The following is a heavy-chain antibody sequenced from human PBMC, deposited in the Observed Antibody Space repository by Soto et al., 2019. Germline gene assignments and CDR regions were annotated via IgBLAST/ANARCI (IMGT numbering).Heavy chain of an antibody. D-gene: IGHD6-13*01. CDR2: INHSGST. CDR3: ARGEIAADHDAFDI. V-gene: IGHV4-34*01. CDR1: GGSFSGYY. Sequence: QVQLQQWGAGLLKPSETLSLTCAVYGGSFSGYYWSWIRQPPGKGLEWIGEINHSGSTNYNPSLKSRVTTSADTSKNQFSLKLSSVTAADTAVDYCARGEIAADHDAFDIWGQGTMVTVSS. J-gene: IGHJ3*02.